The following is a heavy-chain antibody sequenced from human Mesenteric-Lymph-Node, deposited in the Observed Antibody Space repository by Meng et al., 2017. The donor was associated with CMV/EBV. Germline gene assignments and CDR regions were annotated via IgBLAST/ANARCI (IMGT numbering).Heavy chain of an antibody. Sequence: SGFSITSSGVGVGSMRQPPGKALEWLALLYWDGDARYSPSLRNRLTITRDPSKNQVVLTLTNVDPVDTATYFCAHRTPTITVATVFDSWGQGTLVTVSS. CDR3: AHRTPTITVATVFDS. J-gene: IGHJ4*02. D-gene: IGHD5-12*01. CDR1: GFSITSSGVG. CDR2: LYWDGDA. V-gene: IGHV2-5*02.